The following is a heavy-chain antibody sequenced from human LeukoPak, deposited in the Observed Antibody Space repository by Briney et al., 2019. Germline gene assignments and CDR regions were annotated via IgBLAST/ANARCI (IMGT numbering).Heavy chain of an antibody. Sequence: SSETLSLTCTVSGGSISSSSYYWGWIRQPPGKGLEWIGTIYYSGSTYHNPSLKSRVTISVDTSKNQFSLKLSSVTAADTAVYYCARVVPMYSSDWYDDYWGQGTLVTVSS. V-gene: IGHV4-39*01. J-gene: IGHJ4*02. CDR1: GGSISSSSYY. D-gene: IGHD6-19*01. CDR2: IYYSGST. CDR3: ARVVPMYSSDWYDDY.